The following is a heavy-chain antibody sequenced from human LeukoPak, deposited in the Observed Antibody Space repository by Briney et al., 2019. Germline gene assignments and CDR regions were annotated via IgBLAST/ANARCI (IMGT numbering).Heavy chain of an antibody. V-gene: IGHV1-69*05. D-gene: IGHD6-13*01. CDR2: IIPIFGIA. J-gene: IGHJ6*03. Sequence: ASVKVSCKASGGTFSSYAISWVRQAPGQGLEWMGRIIPIFGIANYAQKFQGRVTITTDESTSTAYMELSSLRSEDTAVYYCARAAAGPDYYYYYYMDVWGKGTTVTVSS. CDR3: ARAAAGPDYYYYYYMDV. CDR1: GGTFSSYA.